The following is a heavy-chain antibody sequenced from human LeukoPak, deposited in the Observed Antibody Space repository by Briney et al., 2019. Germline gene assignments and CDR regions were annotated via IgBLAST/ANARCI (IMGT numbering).Heavy chain of an antibody. Sequence: PGGSLRLSCAASGFTASSNHMSWVRQAPGRGLEWVSIIYSGGNTYYADSVKGRFTISRDDSKNTLYLQMNSLRAEDTAVYYCARLLPAAIPNWFDPWGQGTLVTVSS. CDR3: ARLLPAAIPNWFDP. CDR2: IYSGGNT. V-gene: IGHV3-53*01. CDR1: GFTASSNH. D-gene: IGHD2-2*01. J-gene: IGHJ5*02.